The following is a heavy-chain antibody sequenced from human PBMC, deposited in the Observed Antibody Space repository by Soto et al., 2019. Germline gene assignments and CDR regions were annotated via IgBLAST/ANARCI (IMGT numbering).Heavy chain of an antibody. Sequence: QVQLQESGPGLVKPSETLSLTCTVSGGSISSYYWSWIRQPPGKGLEWIGYIYYSGSTNYNPSLKSRVTISVDTSKNQFSLKLSSVTAADTAVYYCARVAYRGYDFWSGYSYYFDYWGQGTLVTVSS. CDR2: IYYSGST. CDR3: ARVAYRGYDFWSGYSYYFDY. D-gene: IGHD3-3*01. V-gene: IGHV4-59*01. J-gene: IGHJ4*02. CDR1: GGSISSYY.